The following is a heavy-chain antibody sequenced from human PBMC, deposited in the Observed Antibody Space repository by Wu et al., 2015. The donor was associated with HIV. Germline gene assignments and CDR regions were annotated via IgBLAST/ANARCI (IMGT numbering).Heavy chain of an antibody. J-gene: IGHJ4*02. V-gene: IGHV1-2*02. CDR3: ARVPYSGSYLRVWYFDY. Sequence: QVQLVQSGAEVKKPGASVKVSCKASGYTFTGYYMHWVRQAPGQGLEWMGWINPNSGGTNYAQKFQGRVTMTRDTSISTAYMELSRLRSDDTAVYYCARVPYSGSYLRVWYFDYWGQGTLVTVSS. CDR1: GYTFTGYY. D-gene: IGHD1-26*01. CDR2: INPNSGGT.